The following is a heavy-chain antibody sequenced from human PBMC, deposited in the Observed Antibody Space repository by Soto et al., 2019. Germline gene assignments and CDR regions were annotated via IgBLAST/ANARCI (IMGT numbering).Heavy chain of an antibody. CDR2: FYSNDEK. CDR3: ALMIYYYASGYFRH. CDR1: GFSLSNARMG. V-gene: IGHV2-26*01. Sequence: QATFKESGPALVRPTETLTLTCTVCGFSLSNARMGVSWIRQPPGKALEWLAHFYSNDEKSYNTSLKSRLTISKATSKSQVVLTMTNMDPGDTATYYCALMIYYYASGYFRHWGPGAPVTVSS. D-gene: IGHD3-10*01. J-gene: IGHJ1*01.